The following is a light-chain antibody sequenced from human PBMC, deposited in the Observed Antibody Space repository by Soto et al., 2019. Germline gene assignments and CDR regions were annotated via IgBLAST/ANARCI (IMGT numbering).Light chain of an antibody. V-gene: IGKV3-11*01. J-gene: IGKJ5*01. CDR1: QSVGSF. CDR3: QQRRNWPPEIT. Sequence: EIVLTQSPGTLSLSPGEGATLSCRSSQSVGSFLAWYQQKPGQAPRLLIYDASTRATGIPARFSGSGSGTDFTLTISSLEPEDFAVYYCQQRRNWPPEITFGQGTRLEIK. CDR2: DAS.